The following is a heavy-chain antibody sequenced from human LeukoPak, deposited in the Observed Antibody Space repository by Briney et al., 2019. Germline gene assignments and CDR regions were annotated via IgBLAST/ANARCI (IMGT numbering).Heavy chain of an antibody. CDR2: INHSGST. CDR3: ARGTRSTGSYFYFDY. Sequence: PSETLSLTCAVYGGSFSGYYWSWIRQPPGKGLEWIGEINHSGSTNYNPSLTSRVTISVDTSKNQFSLKLSSVTAADTAVYYCARGTRSTGSYFYFDYWGQGTLVTVSS. D-gene: IGHD1-26*01. J-gene: IGHJ4*02. CDR1: GGSFSGYY. V-gene: IGHV4-34*01.